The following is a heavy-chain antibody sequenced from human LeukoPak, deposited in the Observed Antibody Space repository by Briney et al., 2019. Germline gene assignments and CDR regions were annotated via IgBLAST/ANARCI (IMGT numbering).Heavy chain of an antibody. D-gene: IGHD2-15*01. Sequence: GGSLRLSCAASGFTVSSNYMSWVRQAPGKGLEWVSVIYSGGSTYYADSVKGRFTISRDNSKNTLYLQMNSLRAEDTAVYYCARVDSSPEGYCSGGSCVDAFDIWGQGTIVTVSS. CDR1: GFTVSSNY. J-gene: IGHJ3*02. V-gene: IGHV3-53*01. CDR3: ARVDSSPEGYCSGGSCVDAFDI. CDR2: IYSGGST.